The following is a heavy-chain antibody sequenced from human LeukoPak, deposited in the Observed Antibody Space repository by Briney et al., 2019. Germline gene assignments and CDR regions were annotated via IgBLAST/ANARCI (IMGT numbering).Heavy chain of an antibody. CDR1: RYTFNNYD. V-gene: IGHV1-8*01. CDR2: MNPNSGNA. D-gene: IGHD2-15*01. Sequence: ASVKVSCKASRYTFNNYDINWVRQATGQGLEWVGWMNPNSGNAAYAQKFQDRVSMTRNTSITTAYMELSSLISEDTAVYYCARGVVGSSDALDTWGQGTLVTVSS. CDR3: ARGVVGSSDALDT. J-gene: IGHJ3*02.